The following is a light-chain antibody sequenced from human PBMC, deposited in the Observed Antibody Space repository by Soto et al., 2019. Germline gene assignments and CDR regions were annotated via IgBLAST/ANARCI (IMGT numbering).Light chain of an antibody. CDR2: AAS. V-gene: IGKV1-39*01. Sequence: DIQMTQSPSSLSASVGDRVTITCRASQSISSYLNWYQQKPGKAPKLLIYAASSLQSGVPSRFSGSGSGTEFTLTISSLEPEDFAVYYCQQYGSSPTFGQGTRLEIK. CDR3: QQYGSSPT. J-gene: IGKJ5*01. CDR1: QSISSY.